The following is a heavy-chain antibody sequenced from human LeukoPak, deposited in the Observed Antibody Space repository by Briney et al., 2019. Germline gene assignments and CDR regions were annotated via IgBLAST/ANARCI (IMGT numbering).Heavy chain of an antibody. CDR1: GDSISSSSYY. J-gene: IGHJ4*02. CDR3: ARQGERPGISAY. CDR2: IFSGSA. D-gene: IGHD3-16*01. Sequence: SETLSLICTVSGDSISSSSYYWGWVRQPPGKGLEWIGSIFSGSAYYSPSLKSRVTISLNTSKNQFSLNLSSVTAADTAVYYCARQGERPGISAYWGQGTLVTVSS. V-gene: IGHV4-39*01.